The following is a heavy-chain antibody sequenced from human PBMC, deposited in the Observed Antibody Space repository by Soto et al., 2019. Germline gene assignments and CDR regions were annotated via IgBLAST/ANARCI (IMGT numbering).Heavy chain of an antibody. V-gene: IGHV3-48*02. D-gene: IGHD5-12*01. J-gene: IGHJ3*02. CDR2: ISSSSSTI. CDR1: GFTFSSYS. CDR3: AREKKRWLQTNAFDI. Sequence: GGSLRLSCAASGFTFSSYSMNWVRQAPGKGLEWVSYISSSSSTIYYADSVKGRFTISRDNAKNSLYLQMNSLRDEDTAAYYCAREKKRWLQTNAFDIWGQGTMVTVSS.